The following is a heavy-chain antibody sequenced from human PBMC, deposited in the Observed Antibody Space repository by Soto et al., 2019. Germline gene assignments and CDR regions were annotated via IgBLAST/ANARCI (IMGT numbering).Heavy chain of an antibody. V-gene: IGHV3-30*18. Sequence: GGSLRLSCAASVLTFSSYGMHWVRQAPGKGLEWVAVISYDGSNKYYADSVKGRFTISRDNSKNTLYLQMNSLRAEDTAVYYCAKESAAGGYDYWGQGTLVTVSS. CDR2: ISYDGSNK. D-gene: IGHD6-13*01. J-gene: IGHJ4*02. CDR3: AKESAAGGYDY. CDR1: VLTFSSYG.